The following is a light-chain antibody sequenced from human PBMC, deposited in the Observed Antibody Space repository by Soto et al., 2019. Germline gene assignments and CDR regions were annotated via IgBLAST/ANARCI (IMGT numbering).Light chain of an antibody. Sequence: DIPMTQSPSSLSASVGDRVTITCRASQGISNYVAWYQQRPGEVPHLLIYAASTLQSGVPSRFSGSGSGTDCTRTISSLQPEDVATYYCQRYNSAPRTFGQGTKVEIK. J-gene: IGKJ1*01. V-gene: IGKV1-27*01. CDR3: QRYNSAPRT. CDR1: QGISNY. CDR2: AAS.